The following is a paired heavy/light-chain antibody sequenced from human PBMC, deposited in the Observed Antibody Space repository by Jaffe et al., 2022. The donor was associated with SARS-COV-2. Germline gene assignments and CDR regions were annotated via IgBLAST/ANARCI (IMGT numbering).Heavy chain of an antibody. CDR2: ISGSGGST. V-gene: IGHV3-23*01. Sequence: EVQLLESGGGLVQPGGSLRLSCAASGFTFSSYAMSWVRQAPGKGLEWVSAISGSGGSTYYADSVKGRFTISRDNSKNTLYLQMNSLRAEDTAVYYCAKTQEVRHYDFWSGYYTEDAFDIWGQGTMVTVSS. D-gene: IGHD3-3*01. CDR1: GFTFSSYA. CDR3: AKTQEVRHYDFWSGYYTEDAFDI. J-gene: IGHJ3*02.
Light chain of an antibody. J-gene: IGLJ1*01. CDR1: NIGSKN. CDR3: QVWDSSTAGV. V-gene: IGLV3-9*01. Sequence: SYELTQPLSVSVALGQTARITCGGNNIGSKNVHWYQQKPGQAPVLVIYRDSNRPSGIPERFSGSNSGNTATLTISRAQAGDEADYYCQVWDSSTAGVFGTGTKVTVL. CDR2: RDS.